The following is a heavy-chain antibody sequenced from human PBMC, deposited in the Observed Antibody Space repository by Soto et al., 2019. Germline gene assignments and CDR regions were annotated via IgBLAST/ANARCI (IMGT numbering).Heavy chain of an antibody. D-gene: IGHD3-10*01. V-gene: IGHV4-39*02. J-gene: IGHJ4*02. CDR1: GGSISSSSYY. CDR2: IYYSGST. CDR3: ARDPLVRGAGPFDF. Sequence: SETLSLTCTVSGGSISSSSYYWGWIRQPPGKGLEWIGSIYYSGSTYYNPSLKSRVTISVDTSKNQFSLKLSSVTAADTAVYYCARDPLVRGAGPFDFWGRGTLVTVSS.